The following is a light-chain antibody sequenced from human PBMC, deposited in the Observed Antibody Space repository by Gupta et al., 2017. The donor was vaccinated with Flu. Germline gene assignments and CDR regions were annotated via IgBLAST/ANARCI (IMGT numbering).Light chain of an antibody. J-gene: IGLJ1*01. CDR2: EVS. V-gene: IGLV2-8*01. CDR1: SSDVGGYNY. CDR3: SSYAGSNNGV. Sequence: QSALTQPPSASGSPGQSVTISCTGTSSDVGGYNYVSWYQQHPGKAPKLMIYEVSKRPAGVPVRFSGSKSGNTASLTVSGLQEEEAADYYCSSYAGSNNGVFGTGTKVTVL.